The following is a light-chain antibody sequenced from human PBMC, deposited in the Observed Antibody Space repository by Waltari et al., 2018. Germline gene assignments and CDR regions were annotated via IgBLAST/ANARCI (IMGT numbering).Light chain of an antibody. CDR1: GGHSGYA. CDR3: QTWASGLYV. Sequence: QLVLTQSPSASASPGASVKLTCTLSGGHSGYAIAWHQQHPEKGPRFLMKVTSDGRQNKGDRFPDRCSVSTSVAERYLPISSLQSEDEADYYCQTWASGLYVFGTGTKVTVV. J-gene: IGLJ1*01. V-gene: IGLV4-69*01. CDR2: VTSDGRQ.